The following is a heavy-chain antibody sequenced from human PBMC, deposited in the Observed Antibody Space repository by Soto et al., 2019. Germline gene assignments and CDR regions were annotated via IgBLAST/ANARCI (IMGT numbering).Heavy chain of an antibody. V-gene: IGHV3-23*01. CDR2: ISGSGGST. D-gene: IGHD3-10*01. CDR3: AKSSTGNYYYYYYMDV. Sequence: EVQLLESGGGLVQPGGSLRLSCAASGFTFSSYAMSWVRQAPGKGLEWVSDISGSGGSTYYADSVKGRFTISRDNSKNTLYLQMNSLRAEDTAVYYCAKSSTGNYYYYYYMDVWGKGTTVTVSS. J-gene: IGHJ6*03. CDR1: GFTFSSYA.